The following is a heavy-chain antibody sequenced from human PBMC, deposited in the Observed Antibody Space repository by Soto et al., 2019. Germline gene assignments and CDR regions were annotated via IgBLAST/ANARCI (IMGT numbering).Heavy chain of an antibody. CDR2: ISSSSSTI. V-gene: IGHV3-48*01. CDR1: GFTFSSYT. J-gene: IGHJ3*02. D-gene: IGHD6-19*01. Sequence: GGSLRLSCAASGFTFSSYTMNWVRQAPGKGLEWVSYISSSSSTIYYGDSVKGRFTISRDNGKNSLYLQMNSLRAEDTAVYFCARDLFRPSGYSSGWSESPGAFDIWGQGTMVTVSS. CDR3: ARDLFRPSGYSSGWSESPGAFDI.